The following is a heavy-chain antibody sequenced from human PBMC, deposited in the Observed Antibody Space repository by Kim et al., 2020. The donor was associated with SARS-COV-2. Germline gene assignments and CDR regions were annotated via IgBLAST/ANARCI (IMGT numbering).Heavy chain of an antibody. V-gene: IGHV3-49*03. Sequence: GGSLRLSCTASGFTFGDYAMSWFRQAPGKGLEWVGFIRSKAYGGTTEYAASVKGRFTISRDDSKSIAYLQMNSLKTEDTAVYYCTRERGVGPGLYSSGWLNDYWGQGTLVTVSS. J-gene: IGHJ4*02. D-gene: IGHD6-19*01. CDR3: TRERGVGPGLYSSGWLNDY. CDR1: GFTFGDYA. CDR2: IRSKAYGGTT.